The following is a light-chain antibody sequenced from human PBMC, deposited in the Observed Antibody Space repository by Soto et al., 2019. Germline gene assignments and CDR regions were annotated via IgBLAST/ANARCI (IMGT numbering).Light chain of an antibody. CDR2: RNN. V-gene: IGLV1-47*01. CDR3: AAWDDSLSALV. Sequence: QSVLTQPPSASGTPGQRVTISCSGSSSNIGSNYVYWYQQLPGTAPKLLIYRNNQRPSGVPDRFSGSKSGTSASLAISGRRSEDEADYYCAAWDDSLSALVFGGGTKLTVL. CDR1: SSNIGSNY. J-gene: IGLJ3*02.